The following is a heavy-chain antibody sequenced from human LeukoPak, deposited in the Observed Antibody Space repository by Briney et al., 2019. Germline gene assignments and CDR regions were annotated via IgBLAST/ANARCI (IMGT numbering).Heavy chain of an antibody. Sequence: SETLSLTCAVYGGSFSGYYWSWIRQPPGKGLEWIGEINHSGSTNYNPSLKSRVTISVDTSKNQFSLKLSSATAADTAVYYCARVGYDILTGYPIDYWGQGTLVTVSS. V-gene: IGHV4-34*01. CDR2: INHSGST. J-gene: IGHJ4*02. D-gene: IGHD3-9*01. CDR3: ARVGYDILTGYPIDY. CDR1: GGSFSGYY.